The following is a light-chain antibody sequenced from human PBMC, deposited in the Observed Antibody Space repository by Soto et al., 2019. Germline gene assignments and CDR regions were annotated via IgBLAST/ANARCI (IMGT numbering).Light chain of an antibody. CDR3: QQYRSFSPLT. CDR1: QTISSW. Sequence: DIQMTQSPSTLSGSVGDRVTITCRASQTISSWLAWYQQKPGKAPKLLIYKASTLKSGVPSRFSGSGSGTEFTLTISSQQPDDFATYYCQQYRSFSPLTFGGGTKV. J-gene: IGKJ4*01. V-gene: IGKV1-5*03. CDR2: KAS.